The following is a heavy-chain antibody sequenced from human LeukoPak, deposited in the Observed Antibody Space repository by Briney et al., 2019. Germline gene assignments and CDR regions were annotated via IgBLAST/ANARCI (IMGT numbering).Heavy chain of an antibody. J-gene: IGHJ4*02. D-gene: IGHD6-19*01. V-gene: IGHV3-11*03. CDR1: GFTFGDDY. Sequence: PGGSLTLSCAVSGFTFGDDYMSWIRQAPGQGLEWVSYISNSGGYTNYADSVAGRFTISRDNAENSLYLQMNSLRAEDTAVYYCARSRGAGPGAYFDYWGQGTLVTVTS. CDR2: ISNSGGYT. CDR3: ARSRGAGPGAYFDY.